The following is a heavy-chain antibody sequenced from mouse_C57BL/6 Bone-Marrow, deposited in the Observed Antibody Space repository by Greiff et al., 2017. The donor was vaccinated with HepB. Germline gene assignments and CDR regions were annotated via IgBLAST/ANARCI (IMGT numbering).Heavy chain of an antibody. CDR1: GFTFSSYT. D-gene: IGHD3-2*02. J-gene: IGHJ2*01. CDR2: ISGGGGNT. CDR3: ASDSSGYRYFDY. V-gene: IGHV5-9*01. Sequence: EVHLVESGGGLVKPGGSLKLSCAASGFTFSSYTMSWVRQTPEKRLEWVATISGGGGNTYYPDSVKGRFTISRDNAKNTLYLQMSSLRSEDTALYYCASDSSGYRYFDYWGQGTTLTVSS.